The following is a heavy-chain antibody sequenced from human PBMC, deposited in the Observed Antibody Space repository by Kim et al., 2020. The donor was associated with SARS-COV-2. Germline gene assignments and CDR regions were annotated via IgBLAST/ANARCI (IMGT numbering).Heavy chain of an antibody. CDR2: IYYSGST. CDR3: ASEGSLPGNLDS. J-gene: IGHJ4*02. V-gene: IGHV4-39*01. Sequence: SETLSLNCTVSGGSSSSTTSFWGWIRQPPDKGLEWIGNIYYSGSTYYNPSLKSRVTISIDTSKKQFSLRLSSVTAADTAVYYCASEGSLPGNLDSWGEG. CDR1: GGSSSSTTSF. D-gene: IGHD3-10*01.